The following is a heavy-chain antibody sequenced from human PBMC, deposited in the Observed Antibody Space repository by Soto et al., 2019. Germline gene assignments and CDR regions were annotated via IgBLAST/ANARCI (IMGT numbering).Heavy chain of an antibody. CDR3: ARDLAPYDSSAYYYYGMDV. CDR1: GFTFSSYA. V-gene: IGHV3-30-3*01. Sequence: QVQLVESGGGVVQPGRSLRLSCAASGFTFSSYAMHWVRQAPGKGLEWVAVISYDGSNKYYAGSVKGRFTISRDNSKNTLYLQMNSLRAEDTAVYYCARDLAPYDSSAYYYYGMDVWGQGTTVTVSS. J-gene: IGHJ6*02. CDR2: ISYDGSNK. D-gene: IGHD3-22*01.